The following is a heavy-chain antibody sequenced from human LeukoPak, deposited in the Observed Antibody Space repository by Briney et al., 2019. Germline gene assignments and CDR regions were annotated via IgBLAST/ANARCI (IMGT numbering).Heavy chain of an antibody. J-gene: IGHJ4*02. CDR3: AREGYSRSFDY. V-gene: IGHV4-31*03. CDR1: GGSISSGGYY. CDR2: IYYSGST. Sequence: SEILSLTCTVSGGSISSGGYYWSWIRQRPGKGLEWIGYIYYSGSTYYNPSLKSRVTISVDTSKNQFSLKLSSVTAADTAVYYCAREGYSRSFDYWGQGTLVTVSS. D-gene: IGHD6-13*01.